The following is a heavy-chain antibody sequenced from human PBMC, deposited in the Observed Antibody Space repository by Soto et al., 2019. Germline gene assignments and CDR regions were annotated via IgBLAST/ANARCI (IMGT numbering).Heavy chain of an antibody. CDR1: GFTFSSYG. Sequence: PGGSLRLSCAASGFTFSSYGMHWVRQAPGKGLEWVAVISYDGSNKYYADSVKGRFTISRDNSKNTLYLQMNSLRAEDTAVYYCAKDSITIFGVVIISYDYYYYMDVWGKGTKVTVSS. D-gene: IGHD3-3*01. V-gene: IGHV3-30*18. CDR3: AKDSITIFGVVIISYDYYYYMDV. CDR2: ISYDGSNK. J-gene: IGHJ6*03.